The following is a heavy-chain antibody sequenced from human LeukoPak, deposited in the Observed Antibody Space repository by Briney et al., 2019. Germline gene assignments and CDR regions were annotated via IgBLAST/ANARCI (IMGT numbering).Heavy chain of an antibody. J-gene: IGHJ2*01. CDR1: GYIFSNYY. D-gene: IGHD6-19*01. CDR2: INPSGGT. CDR3: ARYSSGWYFDL. V-gene: IGHV1-2*02. Sequence: ASVKVSCKASGYIFSNYYMHWVRQAPGQGLEWMGIINPSGGTNYAQKFQGRVTMTRDTSISTAYMELTRLRSDDTAGYYCARYSSGWYFDLWGRGTLVTVSS.